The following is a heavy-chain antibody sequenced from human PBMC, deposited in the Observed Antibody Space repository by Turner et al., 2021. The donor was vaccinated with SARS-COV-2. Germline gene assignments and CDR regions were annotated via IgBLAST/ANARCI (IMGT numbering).Heavy chain of an antibody. CDR2: INGDGSAS. J-gene: IGHJ6*02. D-gene: IGHD2-15*01. CDR1: GFIFSRYW. CDR3: AREEVGNGMDV. Sequence: EVQLVESGGGLVQPGGSLRLTCSASGFIFSRYWMQWVRQVPGKGLVWVSRINGDGSASSHADSVKGRFSISRDNAKNTMYLQMRSLRGEDTAVYYCAREEVGNGMDVWGQGTTVTVSS. V-gene: IGHV3-74*01.